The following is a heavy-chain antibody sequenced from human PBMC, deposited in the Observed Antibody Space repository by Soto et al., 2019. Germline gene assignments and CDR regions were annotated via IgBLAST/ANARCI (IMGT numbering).Heavy chain of an antibody. V-gene: IGHV4-39*01. CDR2: MYYSGST. CDR3: ARIVVMPAAPDCYNYYGVDV. J-gene: IGHJ6*02. Sequence: SETLSLTCTVSGGSISSSSYYWAWIRQPPGKGLEWIGNMYYSGSTYYNPSLKSRVTMSVDTSKNQFSLKLSSVTAAATSVYYCARIVVMPAAPDCYNYYGVDVWGQGTKVTVSS. D-gene: IGHD2-2*01. CDR1: GGSISSSSYY.